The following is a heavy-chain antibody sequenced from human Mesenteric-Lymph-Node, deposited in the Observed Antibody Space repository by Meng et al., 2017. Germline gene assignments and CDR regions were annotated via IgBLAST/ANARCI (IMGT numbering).Heavy chain of an antibody. CDR2: IGKDGSIT. V-gene: IGHV3-74*03. Sequence: GESLKISCAASGFTFSSYWMHWVRQAPGKGLVWVSRIGKDGSITKYADSVKGRFTISRDNAKNTVYLQMNSLGAEDTAVYYCARGRTWQQWDYLLDHWGQGSLVTVSS. CDR3: ARGRTWQQWDYLLDH. D-gene: IGHD5-24*01. J-gene: IGHJ4*02. CDR1: GFTFSSYW.